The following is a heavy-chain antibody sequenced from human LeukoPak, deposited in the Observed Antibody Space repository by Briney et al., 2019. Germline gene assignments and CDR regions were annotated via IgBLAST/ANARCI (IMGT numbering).Heavy chain of an antibody. CDR1: GLTFSNCV. CDR2: ISPSGGNT. J-gene: IGHJ4*02. Sequence: TGGSLRLSCTTSGLTFSNCVMTWVRQAPGKGLEWVSSISPSGGNTFYADSVKGRFTISRDNSKNTLSLQMSSLGAEDTATYYCAGGYRDADFFDSWGPGILVTVSS. V-gene: IGHV3-23*01. D-gene: IGHD5-12*01. CDR3: AGGYRDADFFDS.